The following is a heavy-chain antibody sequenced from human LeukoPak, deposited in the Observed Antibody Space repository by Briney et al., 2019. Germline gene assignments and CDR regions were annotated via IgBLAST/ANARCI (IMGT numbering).Heavy chain of an antibody. D-gene: IGHD3-10*01. Sequence: ASVKVSCKASGYTFTSYAISWVRQAPGQGLEWMGWISAYNGNTNYAQKLQGRVTMTTDTSTSTAYMELRSLRSDDTAVYYCARDRRTTMVRGVINWFDPWGQGTLVTVSS. CDR3: ARDRRTTMVRGVINWFDP. CDR1: GYTFTSYA. J-gene: IGHJ5*02. V-gene: IGHV1-18*01. CDR2: ISAYNGNT.